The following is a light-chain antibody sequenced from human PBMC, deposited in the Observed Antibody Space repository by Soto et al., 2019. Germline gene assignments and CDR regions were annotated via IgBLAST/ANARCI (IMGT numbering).Light chain of an antibody. J-gene: IGLJ2*01. V-gene: IGLV2-14*01. CDR2: DVS. Sequence: QSALTQPASVSGSPGQSRTISCTGTSSDVGGYNYVSWYQQHPGKAPKLMIYDVSNRPSGVSNRFSGSKSGNTASLTISGLQAEDEADYYCSSYTSSSTVVFGGGTKVTVL. CDR3: SSYTSSSTVV. CDR1: SSDVGGYNY.